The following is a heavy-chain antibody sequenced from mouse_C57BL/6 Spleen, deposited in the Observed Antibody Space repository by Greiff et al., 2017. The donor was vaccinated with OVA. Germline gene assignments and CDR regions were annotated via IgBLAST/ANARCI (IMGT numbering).Heavy chain of an antibody. CDR3: ARSSLYYGSPNFDY. CDR1: GYAFRSSW. Sequence: VQLQQSGPELVKPGASVKISCKASGYAFRSSWMNWVKQRPGKGLEWIGRIYPGDGDTNYTGKFKGKATLTADKSSSTAYMQLSSLTSEDSAVYFCARSSLYYGSPNFDYWGQGTTLTVSS. D-gene: IGHD1-1*01. V-gene: IGHV1-82*01. CDR2: IYPGDGDT. J-gene: IGHJ2*01.